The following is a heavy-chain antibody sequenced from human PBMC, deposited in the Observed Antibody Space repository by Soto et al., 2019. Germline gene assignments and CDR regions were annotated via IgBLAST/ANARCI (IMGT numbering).Heavy chain of an antibody. CDR3: ASDPRPPSGWLGFWEYGMDV. V-gene: IGHV1-2*02. CDR2: VNPDNGGT. CDR1: GYTFTGNY. Sequence: ASVKVSCKASGYTFTGNYIHWVRQAPGQGLEWMGWVNPDNGGTTSAQKFQGRVTMTRDTSVTTAYMELSRLTSDDTAVYYCASDPRPPSGWLGFWEYGMDVWGQGTTVTVSS. J-gene: IGHJ6*02. D-gene: IGHD5-12*01.